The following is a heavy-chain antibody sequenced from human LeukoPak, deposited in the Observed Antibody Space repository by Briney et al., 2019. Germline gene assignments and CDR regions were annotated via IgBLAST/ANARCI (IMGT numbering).Heavy chain of an antibody. V-gene: IGHV4-38-2*02. CDR2: ISHAGDT. D-gene: IGHD1-26*01. Sequence: SETLSLTCTVSGYSITRAYNWGWVRQSPGKGLEWIASISHAGDTYYNPSLKSRVTISVDTSKNHFSLSLGSVTAPDTAVYFCXXGEVGEFDHWGQGTLVTVSS. CDR3: XXGEVGEFDH. J-gene: IGHJ4*02. CDR1: GYSITRAYN.